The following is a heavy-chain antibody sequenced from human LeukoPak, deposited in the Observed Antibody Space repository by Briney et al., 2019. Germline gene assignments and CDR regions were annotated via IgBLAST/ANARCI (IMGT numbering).Heavy chain of an antibody. Sequence: QPGGSLRLSCASSGFTFNGYRMNWVRQAPGKGLEGVANIKKDGSETKYVDSLRGRFTISRDNAKNSLYLQIHGLTGEDTALYYGLGSSGSVIDVWGKGTTVTVSS. J-gene: IGHJ6*03. CDR1: GFTFNGYR. CDR3: LGSSGSVIDV. CDR2: IKKDGSET. V-gene: IGHV3-7*01. D-gene: IGHD6-19*01.